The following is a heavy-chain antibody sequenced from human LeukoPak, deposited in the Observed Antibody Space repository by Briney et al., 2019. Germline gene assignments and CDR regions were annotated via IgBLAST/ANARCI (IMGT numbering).Heavy chain of an antibody. CDR1: EFTFDKFW. CDR2: INGDGTIT. D-gene: IGHD3-22*01. J-gene: IGHJ4*02. Sequence: GGSLRLSCAASEFTFDKFWMHWVRQAPGKGLVWVSRINGDGTITSYADSVKGAFIISRDNAKNTLYLQVSSLRAEDTAVYYCATGNYYDSRGYYTFGHWGQGTLVTVSS. CDR3: ATGNYYDSRGYYTFGH. V-gene: IGHV3-74*01.